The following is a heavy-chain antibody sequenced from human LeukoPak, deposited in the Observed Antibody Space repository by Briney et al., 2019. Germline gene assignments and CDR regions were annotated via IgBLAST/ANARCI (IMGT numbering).Heavy chain of an antibody. CDR1: EFTFSSYS. CDR3: ARDPLPYYYDSSGYEY. Sequence: GGSLRLSCAASEFTFSSYSMNWVRQAPGKGLEWVSSISSSSSYIYYADSVKGRFTISRDNAKNSLYLQMNSLRAEDTAVYYCARDPLPYYYDSSGYEYWGQGTLVTVSS. CDR2: ISSSSSYI. J-gene: IGHJ4*02. V-gene: IGHV3-21*01. D-gene: IGHD3-22*01.